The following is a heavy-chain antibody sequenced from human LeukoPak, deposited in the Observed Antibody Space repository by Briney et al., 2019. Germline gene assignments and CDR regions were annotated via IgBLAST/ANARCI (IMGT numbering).Heavy chain of an antibody. CDR1: GFTFSSYG. Sequence: GGSLRLSCAASGFTFSSYGMHWVRQAPGKGLEWVAFIRYDGSIIYYTDSVKGRFTISRDNAKNSLYLQMNSLRAEDTAVYYCARLREIPVFGVVTKSTSYFDYWGQGTLVTVSS. J-gene: IGHJ4*02. CDR2: IRYDGSII. D-gene: IGHD3-3*01. CDR3: ARLREIPVFGVVTKSTSYFDY. V-gene: IGHV3-30*02.